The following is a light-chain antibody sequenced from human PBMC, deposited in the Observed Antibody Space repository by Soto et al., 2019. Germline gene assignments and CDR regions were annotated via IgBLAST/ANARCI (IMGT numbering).Light chain of an antibody. CDR1: QSVSSNY. CDR2: GAS. J-gene: IGKJ4*01. V-gene: IGKV3-20*01. Sequence: EIVLTQSPGTLSLSPGERATLSCRASQSVSSNYLAWYQQKPGQAPRLLIYGASGRATGIPDRFSGSGSGTDFTLTIGRLEDEDFAVYYCQQYGSSPITFGGGTKVEIK. CDR3: QQYGSSPIT.